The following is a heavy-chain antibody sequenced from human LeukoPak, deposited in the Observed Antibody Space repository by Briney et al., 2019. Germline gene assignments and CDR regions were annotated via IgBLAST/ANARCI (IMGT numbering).Heavy chain of an antibody. Sequence: PSETLSLTCTVSGGSISSYYWSWIRQPPGKGLEWIGYIYYSGSTNYNPSLKSRVTISVDTSKNQFSLKLSSVTAADTAVYYCARQRLGYIDYWGQGTLVTVSS. CDR3: ARQRLGYIDY. J-gene: IGHJ4*02. D-gene: IGHD5-12*01. CDR2: IYYSGST. CDR1: GGSISSYY. V-gene: IGHV4-59*08.